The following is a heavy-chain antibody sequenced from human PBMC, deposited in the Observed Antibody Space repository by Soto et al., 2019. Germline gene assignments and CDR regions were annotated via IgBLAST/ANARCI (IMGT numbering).Heavy chain of an antibody. D-gene: IGHD3-22*01. Sequence: PGVTLRLSCATSGFTFSDFYMSWVRQAPGKRPEWVSYISDDGYTIYYADSVKGRFTISRDNAKNSLDLQMTNLRAEDTAVYYCAKPLSPCSSSYIDYWAQGTLVTVSS. J-gene: IGHJ4*02. CDR1: GFTFSDFY. CDR3: AKPLSPCSSSYIDY. V-gene: IGHV3-11*01. CDR2: ISDDGYTI.